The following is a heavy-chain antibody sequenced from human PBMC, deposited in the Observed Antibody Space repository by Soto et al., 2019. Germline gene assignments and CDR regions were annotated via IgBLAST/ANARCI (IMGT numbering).Heavy chain of an antibody. CDR2: ISGSGGDT. CDR3: AKRYCTTTSCVSEIDY. J-gene: IGHJ4*02. V-gene: IGHV3-23*01. CDR1: GFTFTNYA. D-gene: IGHD2-2*01. Sequence: EVQLLESGGGLVQPGGSLRLSCAASGFTFTNYAMTWVRQAPGKGLEWVSTISGSGGDTYYADSMKGRFTISRDNSKNTLYLQMNSLRAEDTAVYYCAKRYCTTTSCVSEIDYWGQGTLVTVSS.